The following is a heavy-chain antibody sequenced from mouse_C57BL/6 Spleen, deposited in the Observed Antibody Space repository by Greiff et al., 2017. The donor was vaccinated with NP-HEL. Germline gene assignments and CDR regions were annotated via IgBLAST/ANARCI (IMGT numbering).Heavy chain of an antibody. CDR1: GYSFTDYN. CDR2: INPNYGTT. CDR3: VTAQALYFDY. J-gene: IGHJ2*01. D-gene: IGHD3-2*02. V-gene: IGHV1-39*01. Sequence: EVKLMESGPELVKPGASVKISCKASGYSFTDYNMNWVKQSNGKSLEWIGVINPNYGTTSYNQKFKGKATLTVDQSSSTAYMQLNSLTSEDSAVYYCVTAQALYFDYWGQGTTLTVSS.